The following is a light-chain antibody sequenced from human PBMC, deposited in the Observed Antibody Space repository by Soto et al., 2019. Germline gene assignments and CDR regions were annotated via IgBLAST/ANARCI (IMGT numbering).Light chain of an antibody. CDR1: SSDVGAYNY. J-gene: IGLJ2*01. V-gene: IGLV2-14*01. CDR2: DVN. Sequence: QSALTQPASVSGSPGQSITISCTGTSSDVGAYNYVSWYQQHPGKAPKLMIYDVNNRPSGVSNRFSGSKSGNTASLTISGLQAEDEADYYCSSYTSSFTLLLGGGTKLTVL. CDR3: SSYTSSFTLL.